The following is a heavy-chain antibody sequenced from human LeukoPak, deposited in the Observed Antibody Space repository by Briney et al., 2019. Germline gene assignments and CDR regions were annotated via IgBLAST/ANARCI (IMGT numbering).Heavy chain of an antibody. CDR2: IKQDGSKK. D-gene: IGHD2-2*01. CDR1: GFPFSSYW. Sequence: GGSLRLSCVASGFPFSSYWMTWVRQAPGKGLEWVANIKQDGSKKSYVDSVKGRFTISRDNAKNSLYLQMNSLRAEDTAVYYCAPGGGSSSFDYWGQGTLVTVSS. CDR3: APGGGSSSFDY. V-gene: IGHV3-7*03. J-gene: IGHJ4*02.